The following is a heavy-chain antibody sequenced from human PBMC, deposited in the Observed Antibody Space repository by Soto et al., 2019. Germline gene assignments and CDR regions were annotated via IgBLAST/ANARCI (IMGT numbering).Heavy chain of an antibody. D-gene: IGHD3-22*01. Sequence: EVQLVESGGGLIQPGGSLRLSCAASGFTVSSNYMSWVRQAPGKGLEWVSDIYSGGSTYYADSVKGRFTISRDNSKHTLYPQMSSLRAEDTAVYYCARDSRGLDACDICGQGTMVTVSS. CDR3: ARDSRGLDACDI. V-gene: IGHV3-53*01. CDR1: GFTVSSNY. J-gene: IGHJ3*02. CDR2: IYSGGST.